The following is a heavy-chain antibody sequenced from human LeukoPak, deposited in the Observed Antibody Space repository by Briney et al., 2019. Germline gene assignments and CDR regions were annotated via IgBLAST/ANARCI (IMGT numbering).Heavy chain of an antibody. CDR1: GGTFSSYA. CDR3: AADGDSSSWPSFFPYYYYYYMDV. V-gene: IGHV1-69*13. J-gene: IGHJ6*03. CDR2: IIPIFGTA. D-gene: IGHD6-13*01. Sequence: SVKVSCKASGGTFSSYAISWVRQAPGQGLEWMGGIIPIFGTANYAQKFLGRVTITADESTSTAYMELSSLRSEDTAVYYCAADGDSSSWPSFFPYYYYYYMDVWGKGTTVTVSS.